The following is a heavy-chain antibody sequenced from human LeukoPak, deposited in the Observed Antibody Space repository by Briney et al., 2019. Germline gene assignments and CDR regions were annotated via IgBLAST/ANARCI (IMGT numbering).Heavy chain of an antibody. D-gene: IGHD3-16*01. Sequence: GGSLRLSCGAPGFSLSTYSLNWVRQTPGKGLEWLSYISVSGTIHYTDSVKGRFTISRDNGRNSVSLQMNRLRAGDTGVYFCATAPHGASDYIDVWGRGTTVSVSS. CDR1: GFSLSTYS. CDR3: ATAPHGASDYIDV. J-gene: IGHJ6*03. CDR2: ISVSGTI. V-gene: IGHV3-48*01.